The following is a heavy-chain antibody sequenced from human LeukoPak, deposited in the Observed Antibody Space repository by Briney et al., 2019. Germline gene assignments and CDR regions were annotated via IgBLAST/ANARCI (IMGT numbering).Heavy chain of an antibody. D-gene: IGHD3-3*01. CDR1: GLTFSSYA. CDR3: ARDTNGFWSGMGAWFDP. Sequence: GGSLRLSCAASGLTFSSYAMSWVRQAPGKGLEWVSAISGSGGSTYYADSVKGRFTISRDNSKNTLYLQMNSLRSEDTAVYYCARDTNGFWSGMGAWFDPWGQGTLVTVSS. V-gene: IGHV3-23*01. J-gene: IGHJ5*02. CDR2: ISGSGGST.